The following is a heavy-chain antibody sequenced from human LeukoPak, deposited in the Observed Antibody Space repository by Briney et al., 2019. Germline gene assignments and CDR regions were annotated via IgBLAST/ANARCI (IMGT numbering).Heavy chain of an antibody. CDR1: GGTFSSYA. D-gene: IGHD2-15*01. V-gene: IGHV1-69*06. J-gene: IGHJ4*02. CDR2: IIPIFGTA. CDR3: ARDWGYCSGGSCYSPFDY. Sequence: GASLKVSCKASGGTFSSYAISWGRQAPGQGLEWMGRIIPIFGTANYAQTFQGRVTITADKSTSTAYMELSSVRSEDTAVYYCARDWGYCSGGSCYSPFDYWGQGTLVTVSS.